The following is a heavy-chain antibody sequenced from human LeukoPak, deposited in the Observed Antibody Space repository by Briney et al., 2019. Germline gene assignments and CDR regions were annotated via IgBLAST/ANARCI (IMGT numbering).Heavy chain of an antibody. CDR2: IYYSGST. D-gene: IGHD2-15*01. Sequence: SETLSLTCTVSGGSISSYYWSWIRQPPGKGLEWIGYIYYSGSTNYNPSLKSRVTISVDTSKNQFSLKPSSVTAADTAVYYCARDVDATSGWFDPWGQGTLVTVSS. J-gene: IGHJ5*02. CDR1: GGSISSYY. CDR3: ARDVDATSGWFDP. V-gene: IGHV4-59*12.